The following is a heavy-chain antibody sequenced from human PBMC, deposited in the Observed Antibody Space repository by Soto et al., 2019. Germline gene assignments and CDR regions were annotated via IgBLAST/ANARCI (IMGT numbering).Heavy chain of an antibody. CDR1: GLSLSTSGEA. CDR2: IYWDDDK. D-gene: IGHD3-10*02. CDR3: AHYVSTSPAGWCDP. V-gene: IGHV2-5*02. J-gene: IGHJ5*02. Sequence: QITLKESGPTLVKPTQTLTLTCTFSGLSLSTSGEAVGWIRQPAGKALEWLALIYWDDDKRYNPTLKTRLTITKDTSKHQVVLTLTNMDPVDTATYYCAHYVSTSPAGWCDPWGQGILVTVSS.